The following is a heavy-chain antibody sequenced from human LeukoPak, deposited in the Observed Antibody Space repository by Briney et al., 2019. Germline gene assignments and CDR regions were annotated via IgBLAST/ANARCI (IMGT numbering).Heavy chain of an antibody. Sequence: GGSVRLSCAASGFTFSSYGMHWVRQAPGKGLEWVAFIRYDGSNKYYADSVKGRFTISRDNSKNTLYLQMNSLRAEDTAVYYCAKEPRVIGYYFDYWGQGTLVTVSS. CDR1: GFTFSSYG. CDR2: IRYDGSNK. D-gene: IGHD3-16*02. V-gene: IGHV3-30*02. J-gene: IGHJ4*02. CDR3: AKEPRVIGYYFDY.